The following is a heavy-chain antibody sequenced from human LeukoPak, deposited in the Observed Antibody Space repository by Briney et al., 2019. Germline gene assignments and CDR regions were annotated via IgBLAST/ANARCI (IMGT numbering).Heavy chain of an antibody. CDR1: GFTFSSYS. Sequence: GGTLRLSCAASGFTFSSYSMNWVRQAPGKGLEWVSHINTDGSSTTYADSVKGRFTISRDNTKNTLYLQMNSLRAEDTAVYYCAIIGVSAYFDYGGQGTLDSVSS. D-gene: IGHD3-3*01. CDR3: AIIGVSAYFDY. V-gene: IGHV3-74*01. CDR2: INTDGSST. J-gene: IGHJ4*02.